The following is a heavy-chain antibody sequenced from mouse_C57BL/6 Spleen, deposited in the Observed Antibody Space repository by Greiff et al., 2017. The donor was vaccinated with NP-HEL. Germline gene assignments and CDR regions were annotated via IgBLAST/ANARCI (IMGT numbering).Heavy chain of an antibody. CDR1: GYTFTSYG. CDR2: IYPRSGNT. Sequence: QVQLQQSGAELARPGASVKLSCKASGYTFTSYGISWVKQRTGQGLEWIGEIYPRSGNTYYNEKFKGKATLTADKSSSTAYMELRILTSEDSAVYFCARGTGYYDYAHWYFDGWGTGTTVTVSS. CDR3: ARGTGYYDYAHWYFDG. V-gene: IGHV1-81*01. D-gene: IGHD2-4*01. J-gene: IGHJ1*03.